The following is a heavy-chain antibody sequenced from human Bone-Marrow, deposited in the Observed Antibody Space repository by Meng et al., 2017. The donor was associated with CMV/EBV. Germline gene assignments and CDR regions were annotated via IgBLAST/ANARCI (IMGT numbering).Heavy chain of an antibody. D-gene: IGHD3-3*01. J-gene: IGHJ5*02. CDR1: GGSISSSSYY. V-gene: IGHV4-39*01. Sequence: SETLSLTCTVSGGSISSSSYYWGWIRQPPGKGLEWIGSIYYSGITYYTPSLKSRVTISVDTSKNQFSLKLSSVTAADTAVYYCARVGRDYDFWSGPLGWFDPWGQGTLVTVSS. CDR3: ARVGRDYDFWSGPLGWFDP. CDR2: IYYSGIT.